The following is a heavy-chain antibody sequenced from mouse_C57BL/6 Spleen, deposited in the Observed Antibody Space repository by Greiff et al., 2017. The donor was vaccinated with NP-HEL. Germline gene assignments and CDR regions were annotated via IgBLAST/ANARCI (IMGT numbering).Heavy chain of an antibody. Sequence: LQESGAELVRPGASVTLSCKASGYTFTDYEMHWVKQTPVHGLEWIGAIDPETGGTAYNQKFKGKAILTADKSSSTAYMELRSLTSEDSAVYYCTRSIYDGYWFAYWGQGTLVTVSA. D-gene: IGHD2-3*01. CDR3: TRSIYDGYWFAY. CDR2: IDPETGGT. V-gene: IGHV1-15*01. J-gene: IGHJ3*01. CDR1: GYTFTDYE.